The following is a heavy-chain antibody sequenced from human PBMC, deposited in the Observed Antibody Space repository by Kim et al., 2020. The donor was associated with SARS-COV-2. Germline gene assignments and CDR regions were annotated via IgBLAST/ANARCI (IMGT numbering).Heavy chain of an antibody. CDR3: ARDRWELLPYYYYGMDV. Sequence: ASVKVSCKASGYTFTSYDINWVRQATGQGLEWMGWMNPNSGNTGYAQKFQGRVTMTRNTSISTASMELSSLRSEDTAVYYCARDRWELLPYYYYGMDVWGQGPTVTVS. V-gene: IGHV1-8*01. D-gene: IGHD1-26*01. CDR2: MNPNSGNT. J-gene: IGHJ6*02. CDR1: GYTFTSYD.